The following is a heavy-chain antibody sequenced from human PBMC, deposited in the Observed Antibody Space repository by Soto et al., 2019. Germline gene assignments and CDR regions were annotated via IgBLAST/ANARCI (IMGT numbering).Heavy chain of an antibody. D-gene: IGHD5-12*01. CDR3: ARGSGSGGLDWFDP. V-gene: IGHV1-8*01. CDR2: MNSNTGNA. CDR1: GYSFTSHD. J-gene: IGHJ5*02. Sequence: QAQLVQSGAEVKKPGASVKVSCKASGYSFTSHDINWVRQAPGQGLEWMGWMNSNTGNAGYAPRFQGRVTMTRDTXXNTAYMELNSLTFDDTAVYFCARGSGSGGLDWFDPWGQGTLVTVSS.